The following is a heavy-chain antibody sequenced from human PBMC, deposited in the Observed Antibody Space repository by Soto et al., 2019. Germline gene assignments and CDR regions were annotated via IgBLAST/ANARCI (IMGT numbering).Heavy chain of an antibody. Sequence: EVQLVESGGGFVQPGRSLRLSCIASGFTFDDYAMHWVRQAPGKGLEWVSSVDWNSGSVAYADSVKGRFTVSRDNARNSLFLQKKLLRGEDTALYYCVKGRGSFLVHFGLDVWGQGTTVTVSS. D-gene: IGHD1-26*01. CDR2: VDWNSGSV. CDR3: VKGRGSFLVHFGLDV. J-gene: IGHJ6*02. CDR1: GFTFDDYA. V-gene: IGHV3-9*01.